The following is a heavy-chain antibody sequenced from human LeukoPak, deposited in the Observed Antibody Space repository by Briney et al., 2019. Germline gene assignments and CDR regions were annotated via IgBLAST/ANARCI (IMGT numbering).Heavy chain of an antibody. CDR1: GITFSSYW. J-gene: IGHJ3*02. V-gene: IGHV3-7*01. Sequence: PGGSLRLSCAASGITFSSYWMSWVRQAPGKGLEWVANIKQDGSEKYYVDSVKGRFTISRDNAKNSLYLQMNSLRAEDTAVYYCARDKGGYSYGLDAFDIWGQGTMVTVSS. D-gene: IGHD5-18*01. CDR2: IKQDGSEK. CDR3: ARDKGGYSYGLDAFDI.